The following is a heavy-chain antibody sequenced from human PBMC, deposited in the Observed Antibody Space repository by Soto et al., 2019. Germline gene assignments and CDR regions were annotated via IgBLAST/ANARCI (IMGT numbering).Heavy chain of an antibody. J-gene: IGHJ4*02. CDR3: ARREVDLSSGYYSLDY. CDR2: IILFFGTA. D-gene: IGHD6-19*01. CDR1: GGTFSSHG. V-gene: IGHV1-69*01. Sequence: QVQLVQSGAEVKKPGSSVKVSCRASGGTFSSHGIFWVRQAPGQGLEWMGGIILFFGTANYAQKFQGRVTITADESTSTAYMELSRLRTDDTAVYYWARREVDLSSGYYSLDYWGQGTLVTVSS.